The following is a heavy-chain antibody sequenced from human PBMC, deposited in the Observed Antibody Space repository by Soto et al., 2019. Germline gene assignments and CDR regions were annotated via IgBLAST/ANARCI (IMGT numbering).Heavy chain of an antibody. CDR1: GGSISSGGYY. V-gene: IGHV4-31*03. D-gene: IGHD2-15*01. CDR2: IYYSGST. CDR3: ARGQNKRKVAHYFDY. J-gene: IGHJ4*02. Sequence: PSETLSLTCTVSGGSISSGGYYWSWIRQHPGKGLEWIGYIYYSGSTYYNPSLKSRVTISVDTSKNQFSLKLSSVTAADTAVYYCARGQNKRKVAHYFDYWGQGTLFTVSS.